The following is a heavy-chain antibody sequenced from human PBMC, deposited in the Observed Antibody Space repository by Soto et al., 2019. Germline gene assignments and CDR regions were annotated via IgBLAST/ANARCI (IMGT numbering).Heavy chain of an antibody. J-gene: IGHJ6*02. Sequence: GGSLRLSCAASGSTFSNAWMNWVRQAPGKGLEWVGRIKSKTDGGTTDYAAPVKGRFTISRDDSKNTLYLQMNSLKTEDTAVYYCTTEGVVVVIYGMDVWGQGTTVTVSS. CDR2: IKSKTDGGTT. CDR1: GSTFSNAW. CDR3: TTEGVVVVIYGMDV. V-gene: IGHV3-15*07. D-gene: IGHD2-15*01.